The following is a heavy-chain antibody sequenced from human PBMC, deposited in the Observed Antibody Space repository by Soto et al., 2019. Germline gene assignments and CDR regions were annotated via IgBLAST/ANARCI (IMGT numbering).Heavy chain of an antibody. CDR2: IYYSGST. J-gene: IGHJ4*02. Sequence: QVQLQESGPGLVKPSQTLSLTCTVSGGSISSGGYYWSWIRQPPGKGLEWIGYIYYSGSTYYNPSLKSRGTISVDTSKNQCSLKLSSVTAADTAVYYGARRAPERYFDYWGQGTLVTVSS. CDR1: GGSISSGGYY. V-gene: IGHV4-31*03. D-gene: IGHD3-9*01. CDR3: ARRAPERYFDY.